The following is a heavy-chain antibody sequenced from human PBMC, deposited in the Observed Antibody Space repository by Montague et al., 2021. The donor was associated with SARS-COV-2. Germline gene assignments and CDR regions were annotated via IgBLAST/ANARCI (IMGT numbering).Heavy chain of an antibody. CDR2: ITHSGST. V-gene: IGHV4-34*01. Sequence: SDTLSLTCALYGGSFSDYYWSWIRQLPGKGLEWIWEITHSGSTNYDPSLKSRVTVSVDTSKNQFSLKLSSVTAADTAVYYCSRFLEPVVPAAAGHCEKNYYYYYMDVWGKGTTVTVSS. CDR3: SRFLEPVVPAAAGHCEKNYYYYYMDV. CDR1: GGSFSDYY. D-gene: IGHD2-2*01. J-gene: IGHJ6*03.